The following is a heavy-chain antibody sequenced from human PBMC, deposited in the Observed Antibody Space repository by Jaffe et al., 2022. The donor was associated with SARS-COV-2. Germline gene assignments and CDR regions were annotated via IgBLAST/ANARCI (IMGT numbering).Heavy chain of an antibody. CDR1: GFTFSNNE. V-gene: IGHV3-48*03. D-gene: IGHD3-9*01. Sequence: QLVESGGGLVQPGGSLRLSCAASGFTFSNNEMNWVRQAPGKGLEWVSYISNTGTTIYYADSVKGRFTISRDNAKNSLYLQMNSLRAEDTAVYYCARDPDHSYDILTGDDYWGQGTLVTVSS. J-gene: IGHJ4*02. CDR2: ISNTGTTI. CDR3: ARDPDHSYDILTGDDY.